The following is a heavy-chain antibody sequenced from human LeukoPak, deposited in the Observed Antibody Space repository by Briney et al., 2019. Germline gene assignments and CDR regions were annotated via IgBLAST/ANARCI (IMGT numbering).Heavy chain of an antibody. V-gene: IGHV3-30*02. J-gene: IGHJ4*02. CDR2: TRYDGSNK. CDR1: GFTFSSYV. Sequence: GGSLRLSCAASGFTFSSYVMHWVRQAPGKGLDWVAFTRYDGSNKYYADSVKGRFTIYRDNSKNTLYLQMNSLRAEDTAVYYFAKARGQWMVDFDYWGQGTLVTVSS. CDR3: AKARGQWMVDFDY. D-gene: IGHD6-19*01.